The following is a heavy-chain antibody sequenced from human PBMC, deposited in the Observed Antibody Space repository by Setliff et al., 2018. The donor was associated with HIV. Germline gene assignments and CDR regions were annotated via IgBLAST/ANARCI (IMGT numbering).Heavy chain of an antibody. J-gene: IGHJ4*02. Sequence: SETLSLTCTVSGGSINSYYWSWIRQPPGKGLEWIGNIDYSGSTNYKPSLKNRVTISLDASRNQFSLELISVTAADTAVYYCAGGPGTTSIDYWAQGTLVTVSS. CDR1: GGSINSYY. V-gene: IGHV4-59*12. CDR3: AGGPGTTSIDY. CDR2: IDYSGST. D-gene: IGHD1-26*01.